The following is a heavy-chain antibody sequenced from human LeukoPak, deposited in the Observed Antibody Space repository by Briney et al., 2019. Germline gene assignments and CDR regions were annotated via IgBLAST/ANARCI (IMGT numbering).Heavy chain of an antibody. CDR3: TSGIVVVVAARRVWFDP. V-gene: IGHV3-49*04. CDR2: IRSKAYGGTT. D-gene: IGHD2-15*01. Sequence: PGRSLRLSCTASGFTFGDYAMSWVRQVPGKGLEWVGFIRSKAYGGTTEYAASVKGRFTISRDDSKSIAYLQMNSLKTEDTAVYYCTSGIVVVVAARRVWFDPWGQGTLVTVSS. J-gene: IGHJ5*02. CDR1: GFTFGDYA.